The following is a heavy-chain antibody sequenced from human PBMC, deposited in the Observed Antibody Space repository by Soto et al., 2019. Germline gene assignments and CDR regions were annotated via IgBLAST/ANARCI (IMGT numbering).Heavy chain of an antibody. V-gene: IGHV4-59*12. CDR2: ISDSGRT. CDR3: ARDDAPTAPSIFDY. J-gene: IGHJ4*02. D-gene: IGHD2-21*02. CDR1: GASITTFY. Sequence: PSETLSLTCTVSGASITTFYWSWIRQPPGRGLEWIGYISDSGRTDYIPSLKSRVTISVDTSKNQFSLKVSSVTAEDTAVYYCARDDAPTAPSIFDYWGQGALVTVSS.